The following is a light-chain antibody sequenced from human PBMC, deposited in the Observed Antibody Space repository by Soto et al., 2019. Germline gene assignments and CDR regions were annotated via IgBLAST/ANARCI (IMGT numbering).Light chain of an antibody. CDR3: QSYDSSLSGWV. Sequence: QSVLTQPPSVSGAPGQRLTISCTGSNSNIGAGYDVHWYQQLPGTAPKLLIYVNSNRPSGVPDRFSGSKSATSASLAITGLQAEDEADYSCQSYDSSLSGWVFGGGTKVTVL. V-gene: IGLV1-40*01. CDR1: NSNIGAGYD. CDR2: VNS. J-gene: IGLJ3*02.